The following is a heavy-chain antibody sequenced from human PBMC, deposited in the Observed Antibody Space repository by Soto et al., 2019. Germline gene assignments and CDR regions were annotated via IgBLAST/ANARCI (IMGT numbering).Heavy chain of an antibody. D-gene: IGHD4-4*01. CDR2: IIPIFGTA. J-gene: IGHJ6*02. V-gene: IGHV1-69*06. Sequence: SVKVSCKASGGTFSSYAISWVRQAPGQGLEWMGGIIPIFGTANYAQKFQGRVTITADKSTSTAYMELCSLRAEDTAVYYCARLTDYSIHYYGMDVWGQGTTVTVSS. CDR1: GGTFSSYA. CDR3: ARLTDYSIHYYGMDV.